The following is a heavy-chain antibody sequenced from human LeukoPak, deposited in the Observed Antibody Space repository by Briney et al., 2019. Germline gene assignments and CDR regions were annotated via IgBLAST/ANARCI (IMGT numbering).Heavy chain of an antibody. D-gene: IGHD5-12*01. J-gene: IGHJ4*02. CDR2: ISSDGSST. V-gene: IGHV3-74*01. CDR1: GFTFSNYW. CDR3: ARTAYSDYSLGF. Sequence: GGSLRLSCAASGFTFSNYWMHWVRQAPGKGLVWVSRISSDGSSTSYADSVKGRFTISRDNAKNTLYLQMNSLRAEDTAVYYCARTAYSDYSLGFWGQGTLVTGSS.